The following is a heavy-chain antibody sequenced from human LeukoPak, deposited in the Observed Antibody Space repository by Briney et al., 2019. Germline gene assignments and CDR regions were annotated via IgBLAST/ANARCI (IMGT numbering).Heavy chain of an antibody. D-gene: IGHD3-10*01. J-gene: IGHJ5*02. CDR3: ARDDGSGGGNWFDP. V-gene: IGHV3-7*01. Sequence: PGGSLRLSCTASRFTFSSYWMNWVRQAPGKGLEWVANIKQDGSQKYYVDSVKGRFTISRDNAKNSLYLQMNSLRAEDTAVYYCARDDGSGGGNWFDPWGQGTLVTVSS. CDR2: IKQDGSQK. CDR1: RFTFSSYW.